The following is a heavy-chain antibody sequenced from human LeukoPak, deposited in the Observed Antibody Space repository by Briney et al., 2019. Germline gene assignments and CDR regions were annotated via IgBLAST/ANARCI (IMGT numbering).Heavy chain of an antibody. J-gene: IGHJ4*02. CDR3: AKDPLWEDYGEPAFDY. V-gene: IGHV3-30*18. D-gene: IGHD4-17*01. CDR2: ISYDGSNK. Sequence: QPGGSLRLSCAASGFTFSSYGMHWVRQAPGKGLERVAVISYDGSNKYYADSVKGRFTISRDNSKNTLYLQMNSLRAEDTAVYYCAKDPLWEDYGEPAFDYWGQGTLVTVSS. CDR1: GFTFSSYG.